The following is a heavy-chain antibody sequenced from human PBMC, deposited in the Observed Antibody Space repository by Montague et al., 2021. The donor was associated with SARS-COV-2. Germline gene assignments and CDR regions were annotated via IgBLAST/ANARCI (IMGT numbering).Heavy chain of an antibody. D-gene: IGHD3-9*01. Sequence: SETLSLTCTVSGGSVISDTYFWSWIRQPPGKGLEWIAYIYDSDTTNNNPSFWSRVSMSSDRSKNQFSLKLTSVTPADTAVYYCARAANILSGFYNHPFEYWGQGILSPSPQ. CDR2: IYDSDTT. V-gene: IGHV4-61*01. J-gene: IGHJ4*02. CDR3: ARAANILSGFYNHPFEY. CDR1: GGSVISDTYF.